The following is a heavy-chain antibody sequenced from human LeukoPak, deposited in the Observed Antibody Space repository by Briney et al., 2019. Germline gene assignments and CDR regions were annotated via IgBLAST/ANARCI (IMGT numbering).Heavy chain of an antibody. V-gene: IGHV4-39*01. CDR2: IYYSGST. CDR1: GGSISSSSYY. D-gene: IGHD4-17*01. CDR3: ARLSGIFTVTNLAYYYGMDV. J-gene: IGHJ6*02. Sequence: PSETLSLTCTVSGGSISSSSYYWGWLRQPPGKGLEWIGSIYYSGSTYYNPSLKSRVTISVDTSKNQFSLKLSSVTAADTAVYYCARLSGIFTVTNLAYYYGMDVWGQGTTVTVSS.